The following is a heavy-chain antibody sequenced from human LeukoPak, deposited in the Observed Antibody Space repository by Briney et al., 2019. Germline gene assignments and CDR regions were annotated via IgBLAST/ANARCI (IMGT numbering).Heavy chain of an antibody. V-gene: IGHV1-69*06. CDR3: ARDDYGDYGWFDP. J-gene: IGHJ5*02. CDR1: GGTFSSYA. D-gene: IGHD4-17*01. Sequence: GASVKVSCKASGGTFSSYAISWVRQAPGQGLEWMGGIIPIFGTANYAQKFQGRVTITADKSTSTAYMELSSLRSEDTAVYYCARDDYGDYGWFDPWGQGTLVTVSS. CDR2: IIPIFGTA.